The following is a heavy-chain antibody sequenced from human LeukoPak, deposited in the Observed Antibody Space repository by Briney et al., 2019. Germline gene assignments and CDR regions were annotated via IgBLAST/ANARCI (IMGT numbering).Heavy chain of an antibody. Sequence: GGSLRLSCAASGFIFSSYSMNWVRQAPGKGLEWVSYISSSSSTIYYADSVKGRFTISRDNAKNSLYLQMNSLRAEDTAVYYCARGGVGYDYVWGSYRGAFDIWGQGTMVTVSS. CDR3: ARGGVGYDYVWGSYRGAFDI. J-gene: IGHJ3*02. CDR2: ISSSSSTI. CDR1: GFIFSSYS. V-gene: IGHV3-48*01. D-gene: IGHD3-16*02.